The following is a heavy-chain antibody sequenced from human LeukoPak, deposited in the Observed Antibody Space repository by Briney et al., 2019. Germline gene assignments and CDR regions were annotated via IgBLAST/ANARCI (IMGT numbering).Heavy chain of an antibody. CDR2: IYYSGST. D-gene: IGHD2-2*01. CDR1: GGSIRSTAYY. V-gene: IGHV4-39*01. Sequence: SETLSLTCTVSGGSIRSTAYYWGWIRQPPGKGLEWIGTIYYSGSTYYNPSLKSRVTISVDTSKNQFSLKLSSVTAADTAVYYCARQDIVVVPAAQEIYRGEIDYWGQGTLVTVSS. J-gene: IGHJ4*02. CDR3: ARQDIVVVPAAQEIYRGEIDY.